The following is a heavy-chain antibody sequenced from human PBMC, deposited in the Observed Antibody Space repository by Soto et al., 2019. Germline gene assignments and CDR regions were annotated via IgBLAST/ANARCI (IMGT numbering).Heavy chain of an antibody. CDR1: GASFTPYS. J-gene: IGHJ6*02. V-gene: IGHV4-34*01. Sequence: QVLLHQWGAGPLRPSETLSLTCGVSGASFTPYSWNWIRQPPGGGLEWIGEVHHSGTTKYNPSFKSRVTILVDTSKNQFSLRLSSVTAADTAVYYCARVGRGFPTNYYSYAMDVWGQGTTVAVSS. CDR2: VHHSGTT. CDR3: ARVGRGFPTNYYSYAMDV.